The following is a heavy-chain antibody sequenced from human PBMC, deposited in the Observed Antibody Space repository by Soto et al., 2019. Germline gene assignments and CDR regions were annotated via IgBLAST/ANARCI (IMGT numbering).Heavy chain of an antibody. D-gene: IGHD2-8*02. CDR1: GFPFTNYW. CDR2: ISPDGSDV. Sequence: QVVESGGGLVPPGGSLRLSCAASGFPFTNYWMNWVRQTPGKGLMWVSRISPDGSDVGYADSVEGRFTVSRDNAKNTLYLQLDSLRAEDTAMYYCACWGHIVPVAPSDFDRWGQGTLVTVSS. J-gene: IGHJ4*02. CDR3: ACWGHIVPVAPSDFDR. V-gene: IGHV3-74*01.